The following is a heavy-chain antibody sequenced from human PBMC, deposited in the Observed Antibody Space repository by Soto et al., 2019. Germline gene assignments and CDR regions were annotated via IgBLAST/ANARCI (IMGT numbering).Heavy chain of an antibody. Sequence: QVQLVQSGAEVKKPGASVKLSCKASGYTFINYYIHWVRQAPGQGLEWMGIFNPTSGSTNYAQKFQGSVTLTMDTSTRTVYMELSSLIFDDTAVYYCARDLAAGDYWGQGTLVTVSS. CDR3: ARDLAAGDY. CDR1: GYTFINYY. V-gene: IGHV1-46*01. CDR2: FNPTSGST. J-gene: IGHJ4*02. D-gene: IGHD6-13*01.